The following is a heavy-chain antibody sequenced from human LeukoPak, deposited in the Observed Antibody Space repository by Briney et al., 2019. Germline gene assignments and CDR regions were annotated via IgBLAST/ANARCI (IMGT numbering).Heavy chain of an antibody. J-gene: IGHJ6*02. CDR3: AREMVRGVIGGMDV. D-gene: IGHD3-10*01. CDR1: GGSISSYY. V-gene: IGHV4-4*07. CDR2: IYTSGST. Sequence: SETLSLTCTVSGGSISSYYWSWIRQPAGKGLEWIGRIYTSGSTNYNPSLKSRVTMSVDTSKNQFSLKLSSVTAADTAVYYCAREMVRGVIGGMDVWGQGTTVTVSS.